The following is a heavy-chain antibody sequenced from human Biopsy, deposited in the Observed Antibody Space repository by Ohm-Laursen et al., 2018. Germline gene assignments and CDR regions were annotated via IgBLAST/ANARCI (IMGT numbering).Heavy chain of an antibody. D-gene: IGHD2-21*02. CDR1: GYTFTGQY. CDR3: AKGQELRGDAEYSQH. V-gene: IGHV1-2*02. Sequence: GSSVKASCKASGYTFTGQYLNWVRQVPGQGLEWIGWLNPLSGTTKFAQDFQGRVTMTRDTSITTAYMELRRLRSDDTAVYYWAKGQELRGDAEYSQHWGQGALVTVSS. J-gene: IGHJ1*01. CDR2: LNPLSGTT.